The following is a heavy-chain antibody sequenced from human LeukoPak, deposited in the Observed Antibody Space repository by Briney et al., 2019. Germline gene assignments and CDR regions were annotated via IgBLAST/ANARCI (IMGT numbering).Heavy chain of an antibody. CDR1: GYTLTGYY. CDR2: SNPNSGGT. D-gene: IGHD1-1*01. J-gene: IGHJ6*03. CDR3: ARAGTTGTDYYYYYMDV. Sequence: GASVEVSCKASGYTLTGYYMHWVRQAPGQGLEWMGWSNPNSGGTNYAQKFQGRVTMTRDTSISTAYMELSRLRSDDTAVYYCARAGTTGTDYYYYYMDVWGKGATVTVSS. V-gene: IGHV1-2*02.